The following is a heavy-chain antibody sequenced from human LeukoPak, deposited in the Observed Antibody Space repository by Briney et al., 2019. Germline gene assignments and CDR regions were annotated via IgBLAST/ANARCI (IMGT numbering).Heavy chain of an antibody. D-gene: IGHD1-26*01. V-gene: IGHV4-59*01. J-gene: IGHJ3*02. CDR3: ARDRVVGATQTLSAFNI. CDR1: GGSISSYY. CDR2: IYYSGSTYYNPSLNYSGST. Sequence: SETLSLTCTVSGGSISSYYWSWIRQPPGKGLEWIGYIYYSGSTYYNPSLNYSGSTYYNPSLKSRVTISVDTSKNQFSLKLSSVTAADTAVYYCARDRVVGATQTLSAFNIWGQGTMVTVSS.